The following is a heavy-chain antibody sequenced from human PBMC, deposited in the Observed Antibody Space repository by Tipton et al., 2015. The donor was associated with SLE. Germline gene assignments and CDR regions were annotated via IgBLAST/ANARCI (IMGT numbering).Heavy chain of an antibody. J-gene: IGHJ4*02. CDR2: ISWNSGKK. D-gene: IGHD2/OR15-2a*01. V-gene: IGHV3-9*01. CDR1: GFSFNDYG. Sequence: SLRLSCATSGFSFNDYGMHWVRQGPGKGLEWVSGISWNSGKKGYADSVKGRFTISRDNAKKSLYLQMNSLRAEDTTLYYCVRDGLVLDYCDYWGQGTLVTVSS. CDR3: VRDGLVLDYCDY.